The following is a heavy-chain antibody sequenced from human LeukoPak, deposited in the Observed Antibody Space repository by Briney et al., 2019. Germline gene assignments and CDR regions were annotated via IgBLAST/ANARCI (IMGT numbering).Heavy chain of an antibody. CDR2: INTVGSST. CDR1: GFTFSSYS. J-gene: IGHJ6*03. D-gene: IGHD3-10*01. Sequence: PGGSLRLSCAASGFTFSSYSMNWVRQAPGKGLEWVSRINTVGSSTTHADSVKGRFTISRDNAKNTLYLQMNSLRAEDTAVYYCARDMDRYYMDVWGKGTTVTVSS. CDR3: ARDMDRYYMDV. V-gene: IGHV3-74*01.